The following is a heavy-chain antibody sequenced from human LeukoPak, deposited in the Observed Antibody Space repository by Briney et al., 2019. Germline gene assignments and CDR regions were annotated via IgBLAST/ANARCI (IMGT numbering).Heavy chain of an antibody. D-gene: IGHD6-19*01. CDR1: RFTVSSNY. CDR2: IYRGGST. Sequence: PGGSLRISCAASRFTVSSNYLTWVRQAPGKGLEWVSVIYRGGSTYYADSVKGRFTISRDNSKNTLYLQMNSLRAEDTAVYYCARDLVGSSGWWDFDYWGQGTLVTVSS. CDR3: ARDLVGSSGWWDFDY. J-gene: IGHJ4*02. V-gene: IGHV3-66*01.